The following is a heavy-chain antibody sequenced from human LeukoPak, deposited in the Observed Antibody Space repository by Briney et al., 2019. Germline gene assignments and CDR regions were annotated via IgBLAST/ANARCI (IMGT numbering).Heavy chain of an antibody. Sequence: GGSLRLSCAASGFSLNNYEMSWVRQAPGKGLEWVSHISSRSSTIYYADSVMGRFTISRGNAKNSLYLQMNSLRVEDTGVYYCTRGLNEFYGMDVWGQGTTVTVSS. V-gene: IGHV3-48*03. CDR1: GFSLNNYE. CDR2: ISSRSSTI. D-gene: IGHD6-19*01. CDR3: TRGLNEFYGMDV. J-gene: IGHJ6*02.